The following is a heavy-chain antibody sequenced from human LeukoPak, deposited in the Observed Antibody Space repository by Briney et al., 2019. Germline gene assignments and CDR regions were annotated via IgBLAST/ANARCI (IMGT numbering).Heavy chain of an antibody. D-gene: IGHD3-16*02. CDR2: ISSSSSTI. J-gene: IGHJ4*02. V-gene: IGHV3-48*02. CDR1: GFTFSSYS. CDR3: ARDDTTYYDYIWGSYRSPYFDY. Sequence: GGSLRLSCAASGFTFSSYSMNWVRQAPGKGLEWASYISSSSSTIYYADSVKGRFTISRDNAKNSQYLQMNSLRDEDTAVYYCARDDTTYYDYIWGSYRSPYFDYWGQGTLVTVSS.